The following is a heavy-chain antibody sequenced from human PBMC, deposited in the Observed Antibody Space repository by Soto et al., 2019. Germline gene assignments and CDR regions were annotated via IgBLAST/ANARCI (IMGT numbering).Heavy chain of an antibody. V-gene: IGHV3-33*01. Sequence: QVQLVESGGGVVQPGRSLRLSCAASGFTFSSYGMHWVRQAPGKGLEWVAVIWYDGSNKYYADSVKGRFTISRDNSKNTLYLQMNSLRAEDTAVYYCARYLVTMIPKPIGYYYYGMDVWGQGTTVTVSS. D-gene: IGHD3-22*01. CDR3: ARYLVTMIPKPIGYYYYGMDV. CDR1: GFTFSSYG. J-gene: IGHJ6*02. CDR2: IWYDGSNK.